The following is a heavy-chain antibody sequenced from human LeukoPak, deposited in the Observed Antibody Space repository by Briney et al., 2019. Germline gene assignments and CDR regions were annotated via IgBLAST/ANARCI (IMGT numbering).Heavy chain of an antibody. CDR3: ARTYQLQGFDY. CDR2: IYYSGST. CDR1: GGSISSSSYY. D-gene: IGHD2-2*01. Sequence: SETLSLTCTVSGGSISSSSYYWGWIRQPPGKGLEWIGSIYYSGSTYYNPSLKSRVTISVDTSKNQFSLKLSSVTAADTAVYYCARTYQLQGFDYWGQGTLVTVSS. J-gene: IGHJ4*02. V-gene: IGHV4-39*07.